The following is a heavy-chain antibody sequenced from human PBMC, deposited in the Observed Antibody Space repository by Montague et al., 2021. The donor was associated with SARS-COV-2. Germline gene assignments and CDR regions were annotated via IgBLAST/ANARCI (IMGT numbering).Heavy chain of an antibody. D-gene: IGHD3-9*01. CDR2: IYYSGST. J-gene: IGHJ2*01. CDR3: ARHLYDILTGYYPYWYFDL. V-gene: IGHV4-39*01. Sequence: SETLSLTCTVSGGSISSSSYYWGWIRQPPGRGLEWIGSIYYSGSTYYNPSLKSRVTISVDTSKNQFSLKLSSVTAADTAVYYCARHLYDILTGYYPYWYFDLWGRGTLVTVSS. CDR1: GGSISSSSYY.